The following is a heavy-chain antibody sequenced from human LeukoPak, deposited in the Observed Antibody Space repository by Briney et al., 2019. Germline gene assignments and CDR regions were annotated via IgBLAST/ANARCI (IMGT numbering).Heavy chain of an antibody. CDR3: ARANCGCDCYFSGYGMDV. Sequence: PGGSLRLSCAASGFSFSSYPMHWVRQAPGKGLAWVAVTSTEGSDKYYADSVKGRFSISRDNSKNTLYLQINSLRAEDTAVYYCARANCGCDCYFSGYGMDVWGQGTTVTVSS. D-gene: IGHD2-21*02. CDR1: GFSFSSYP. J-gene: IGHJ6*02. V-gene: IGHV3-30*04. CDR2: TSTEGSDK.